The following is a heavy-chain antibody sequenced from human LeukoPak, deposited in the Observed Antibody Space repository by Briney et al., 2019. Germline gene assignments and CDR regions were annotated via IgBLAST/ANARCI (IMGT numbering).Heavy chain of an antibody. CDR3: ARGGIAAAGTYGYYYYYYYMDV. CDR1: GFTFDDYG. V-gene: IGHV3-20*04. J-gene: IGHJ6*03. D-gene: IGHD6-13*01. Sequence: GGSLRLSCAASGFTFDDYGMSWVRQAPGKGLEWVSGINWNGGSTGYADSVKVRFTISRDNAKNSLYLQVNSLRAEDTALYYCARGGIAAAGTYGYYYYYYYMDVWGKGTTVTVSS. CDR2: INWNGGST.